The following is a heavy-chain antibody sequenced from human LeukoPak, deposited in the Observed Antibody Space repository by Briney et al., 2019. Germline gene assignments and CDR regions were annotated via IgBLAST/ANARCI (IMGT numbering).Heavy chain of an antibody. J-gene: IGHJ4*02. V-gene: IGHV3-30*03. Sequence: SGTSLRLSCAASGFTFSSYDMHWVRQAPGKGLEWVAVMPYDGNNKDYVESVKGRFTISRDNSKNTLYLQMNSLRAEDTAVYYCATLSGYQWDYWGQGTLVTVSS. CDR1: GFTFSSYD. CDR3: ATLSGYQWDY. CDR2: MPYDGNNK. D-gene: IGHD3-22*01.